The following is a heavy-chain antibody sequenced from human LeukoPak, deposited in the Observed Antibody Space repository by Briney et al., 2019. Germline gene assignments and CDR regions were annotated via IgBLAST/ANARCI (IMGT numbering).Heavy chain of an antibody. CDR1: GGSFSGYY. CDR2: INHSGST. D-gene: IGHD3-3*01. J-gene: IGHJ4*02. V-gene: IGHV4-34*01. Sequence: SETLSLTCAVYGGSFSGYYWSWIRQPPGKGLEWIGEINHSGSTNYNPSLKSRVTISVDTSKNQFSLKLSSVTAADTAVYYCARDRRGSGYYYVDYWGQGTLATVSS. CDR3: ARDRRGSGYYYVDY.